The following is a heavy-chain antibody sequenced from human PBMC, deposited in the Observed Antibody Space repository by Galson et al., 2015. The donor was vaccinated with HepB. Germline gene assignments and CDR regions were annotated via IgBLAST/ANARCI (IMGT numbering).Heavy chain of an antibody. CDR1: GFTFSSYA. J-gene: IGHJ4*02. CDR2: ISGSGGST. D-gene: IGHD3-22*01. Sequence: SLRLSCAASGFTFSSYAMSWVRQAPGKGLEWVSAISGSGGSTYYADSVKGRFTISRDNAKSSLYLQMNSLRAEDTAVYYCARDDPPRGITMIVDWGQGTLVTVSS. V-gene: IGHV3-23*01. CDR3: ARDDPPRGITMIVD.